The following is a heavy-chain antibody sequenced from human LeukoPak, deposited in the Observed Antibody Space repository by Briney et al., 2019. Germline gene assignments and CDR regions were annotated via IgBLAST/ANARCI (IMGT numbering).Heavy chain of an antibody. Sequence: ASVKVSCKASGYTFTSYDINWVRQATGQGLEWMGWMNPNSGNTAYAQKFQGRVTMTRNTSISTAYMELSSLRSEDTAVYYCARGNPLGLEWFEDAFDIWGQGTMVTVSS. D-gene: IGHD3-3*01. CDR2: MNPNSGNT. CDR3: ARGNPLGLEWFEDAFDI. J-gene: IGHJ3*02. CDR1: GYTFTSYD. V-gene: IGHV1-8*01.